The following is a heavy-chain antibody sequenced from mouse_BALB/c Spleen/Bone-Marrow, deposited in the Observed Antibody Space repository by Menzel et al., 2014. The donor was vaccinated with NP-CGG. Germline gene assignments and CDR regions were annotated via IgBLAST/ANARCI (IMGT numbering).Heavy chain of an antibody. CDR1: GFTFSDYY. V-gene: IGHV5-12*02. CDR3: ARRGWFYAMDY. D-gene: IGHD3-3*01. CDR2: ISNGGGST. J-gene: IGHJ4*01. Sequence: EVMLVESGGGLVQPGGSLKLSCATSGFTFSDYYMYWVRQTPEKRLEWVAYISNGGGSTYYPDTVKGRFTISSDNAKNTLYLQMSRLKSEDTAMYYCARRGWFYAMDYWGQGTSVTVSS.